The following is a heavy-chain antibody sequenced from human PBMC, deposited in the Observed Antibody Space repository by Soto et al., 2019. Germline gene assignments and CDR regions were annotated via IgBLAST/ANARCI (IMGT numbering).Heavy chain of an antibody. V-gene: IGHV3-66*01. J-gene: IGHJ6*02. Sequence: EVQLVESGGGLVQPGGSLRLSCAASGFTVSSNYMSWVRQAPGKGLEWVSVIYSGGSTYYADSVKGRFTISRDNSKNTLYLQMNSLRAEDTAVYYCARRALICGGGSCYGYYYYGMDVWGQGTTVTVSS. D-gene: IGHD2-15*01. CDR2: IYSGGST. CDR3: ARRALICGGGSCYGYYYYGMDV. CDR1: GFTVSSNY.